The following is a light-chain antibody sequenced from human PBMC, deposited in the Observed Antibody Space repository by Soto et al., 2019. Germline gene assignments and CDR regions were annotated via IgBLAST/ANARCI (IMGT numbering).Light chain of an antibody. J-gene: IGKJ4*01. CDR3: HQRSNWPST. Sequence: EIVLTQSPATLSLSPRERAALSCRASQSVSSYLAWYQQKPGQAPRLLIYDASNRATGIPARFSGSGSGTDFTLTISSLEPEDFAVYYCHQRSNWPSTFGGGTKVEIK. V-gene: IGKV3-11*01. CDR2: DAS. CDR1: QSVSSY.